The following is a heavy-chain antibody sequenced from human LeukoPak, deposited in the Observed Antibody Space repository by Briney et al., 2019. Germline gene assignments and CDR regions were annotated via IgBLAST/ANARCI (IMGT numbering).Heavy chain of an antibody. CDR3: ARVGYCSGGSCYGGGFDY. V-gene: IGHV4-34*01. Sequence: PSETLSLTCAVYGGSFSGYYWSWIRQPPGKGLEWIGEINHSGSTNYNPSLKSRVTISVDTSKNQFSLKLTSVTAADTAVYYCARVGYCSGGSCYGGGFDYWGQGILVTVSS. D-gene: IGHD2-15*01. CDR2: INHSGST. CDR1: GGSFSGYY. J-gene: IGHJ4*02.